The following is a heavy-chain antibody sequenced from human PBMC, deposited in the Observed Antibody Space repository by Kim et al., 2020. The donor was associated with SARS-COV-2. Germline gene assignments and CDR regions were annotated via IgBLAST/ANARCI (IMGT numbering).Heavy chain of an antibody. Sequence: SQTLSLTCAISGDSVSSNSAAWNWIRQSPSRGLEWLGRTYYRSKWYNDYAVSVKSRITINPDTSKNQFSLQLNSVTPEDTAVYYCARDTQTPSGQQLVTGWFDPWGQGTLVTVSS. CDR1: GDSVSSNSAA. D-gene: IGHD6-13*01. V-gene: IGHV6-1*01. CDR2: TYYRSKWYN. J-gene: IGHJ5*02. CDR3: ARDTQTPSGQQLVTGWFDP.